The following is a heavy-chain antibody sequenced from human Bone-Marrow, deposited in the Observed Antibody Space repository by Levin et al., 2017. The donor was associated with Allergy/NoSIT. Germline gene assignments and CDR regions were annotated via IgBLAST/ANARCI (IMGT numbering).Heavy chain of an antibody. J-gene: IGHJ4*02. Sequence: SCAASGFTFTSYAMSWVRQAPGKGLEWVSTIGVRGSGTYYADSVKGRFTISRDNSKNTLHLQMNSLRAEDTAIYYCAKGGSVVVVAAELDYWGQGTLVTVSS. V-gene: IGHV3-23*01. D-gene: IGHD2-15*01. CDR1: GFTFTSYA. CDR3: AKGGSVVVVAAELDY. CDR2: IGVRGSGT.